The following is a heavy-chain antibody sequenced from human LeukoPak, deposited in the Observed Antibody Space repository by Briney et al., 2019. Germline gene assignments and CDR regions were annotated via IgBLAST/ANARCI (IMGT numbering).Heavy chain of an antibody. CDR1: GGSISSYY. Sequence: PSETLSLTCTVSGGSISSYYWGWIRQPPGKGLEWIGYIYYSGSTNYNSSLKSRVTISVDTSKNQFSLKLSSVTAADTAVYYCARVGRVYDSIGYYYQASLYYFDYWGQGTLVTVSS. CDR3: ARVGRVYDSIGYYYQASLYYFDY. CDR2: IYYSGST. V-gene: IGHV4-59*01. D-gene: IGHD3-22*01. J-gene: IGHJ4*02.